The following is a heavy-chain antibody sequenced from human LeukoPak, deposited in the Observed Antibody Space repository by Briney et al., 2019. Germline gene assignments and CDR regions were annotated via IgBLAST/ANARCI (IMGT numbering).Heavy chain of an antibody. CDR3: ARVPLHGEAFDI. J-gene: IGHJ3*02. CDR1: GVSISSGDYY. D-gene: IGHD3-10*01. Sequence: SETLSLTCTVSGVSISSGDYYWSWIRQPPGKGLEWIGYIYYSGSTYYNPSLKSRVTISVDTSKNQFSLKLSSVTAADTAVYYCARVPLHGEAFDIWGQGTMVTVSS. V-gene: IGHV4-30-4*08. CDR2: IYYSGST.